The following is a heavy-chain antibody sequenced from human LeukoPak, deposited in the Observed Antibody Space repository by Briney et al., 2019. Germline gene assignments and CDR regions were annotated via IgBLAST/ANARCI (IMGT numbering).Heavy chain of an antibody. V-gene: IGHV4-34*01. CDR1: GGSFSGYY. Sequence: SETLSLTCAVYGGSFSGYYWSWIRQPPGKGLEWIGEINHSGSTNYNPSLKSRVTISVDTSKNQFSLKLSSVTAADTAVYYCARGLSGLRSFDYWGQGTLVTVSS. CDR3: ARGLSGLRSFDY. D-gene: IGHD2-15*01. CDR2: INHSGST. J-gene: IGHJ4*02.